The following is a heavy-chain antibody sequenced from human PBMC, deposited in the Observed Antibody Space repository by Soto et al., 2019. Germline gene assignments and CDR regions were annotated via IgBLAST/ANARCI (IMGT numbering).Heavy chain of an antibody. CDR1: VFSVDTTYC. V-gene: IGHV1-2*02. CDR2: INPNSGDT. Sequence: ASVKVSCKASVFSVDTTYCIHWVRRAPGQGLEWMGSINPNSGDTNYAQNFQGRVTMTRDTSISTAYMEVSSLTSDDTAVYYCGSPRSGPSPDVGHWGHGTVVTVSS. D-gene: IGHD2-15*01. J-gene: IGHJ4*01. CDR3: GSPRSGPSPDVGH.